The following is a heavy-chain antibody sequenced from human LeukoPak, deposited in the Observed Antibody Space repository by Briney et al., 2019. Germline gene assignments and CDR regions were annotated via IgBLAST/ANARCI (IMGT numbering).Heavy chain of an antibody. CDR3: THSGVTTFYYYYGMDV. Sequence: AGGSLRLSCAASGFTFSGSAMHWVRQASGKGLEWVGRIRSKANCYATAYAASVKGRFTISRDDSKNTAYLQMNSLKTEDTAVYYCTHSGVTTFYYYYGMDVWGQGTTVTVSS. J-gene: IGHJ6*02. D-gene: IGHD4-17*01. V-gene: IGHV3-73*01. CDR1: GFTFSGSA. CDR2: IRSKANCYAT.